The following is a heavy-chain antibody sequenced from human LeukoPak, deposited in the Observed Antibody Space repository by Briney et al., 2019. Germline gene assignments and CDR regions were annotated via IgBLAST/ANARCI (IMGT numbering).Heavy chain of an antibody. J-gene: IGHJ4*02. V-gene: IGHV1-2*02. D-gene: IGHD3-22*01. CDR2: INPNSGGT. CDR1: GYTFTCYY. CDR3: ARVHLTYYYDTSALDY. Sequence: GASVKVSCKASGYTFTCYYMHWVRQAPGQGLEWMGWINPNSGGTNYAQKFQGRVTMTRDTSIRTAYMELSRLRSDDTAVYYCARVHLTYYYDTSALDYWGQGTLVTVSS.